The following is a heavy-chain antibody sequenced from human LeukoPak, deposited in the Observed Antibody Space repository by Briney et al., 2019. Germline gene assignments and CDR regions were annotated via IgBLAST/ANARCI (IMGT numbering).Heavy chain of an antibody. J-gene: IGHJ4*02. D-gene: IGHD7-27*01. CDR3: ARGPPNWGFDY. CDR2: MSPNSGDT. V-gene: IGHV1-8*01. CDR1: GYTFTSYD. Sequence: ASVKVSCTASGYTFTSYDINWARQATGQGLEWMGWMSPNSGDTGYAQKFQGRVTMTRDTFINTAYMELSSLRSEDTAVYYCARGPPNWGFDYWGPGTQVTVSS.